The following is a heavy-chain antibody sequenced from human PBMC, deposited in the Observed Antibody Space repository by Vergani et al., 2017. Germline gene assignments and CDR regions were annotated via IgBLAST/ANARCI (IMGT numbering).Heavy chain of an antibody. CDR3: AKARTGEPEYYYYMDV. Sequence: EVQLLESGGGLVQPGGSLRLSCAASGFTFSSYAMSWVRQAPGKGLEWVPAISGSGGSTYYADAVKGRFTISRDNSKNTLYLQMNSLRAEDTAVYYWAKARTGEPEYYYYMDVWGKGTTVTVSS. J-gene: IGHJ6*03. D-gene: IGHD1-1*01. V-gene: IGHV3-23*01. CDR1: GFTFSSYA. CDR2: ISGSGGST.